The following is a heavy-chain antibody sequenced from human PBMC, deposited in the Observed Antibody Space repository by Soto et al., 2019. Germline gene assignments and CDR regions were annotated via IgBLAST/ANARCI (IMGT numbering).Heavy chain of an antibody. Sequence: HPXGSLRLXXAASGFTFSSYGMHWVRQXPGQXLEGVANINRRGTSTNYVASVRGRFSTSRDSTRNSLYLNMDSLRVEDTATYYCVRGTPTPGLDIWGRGTTVTVSS. CDR2: INRRGTST. V-gene: IGHV3-7*03. J-gene: IGHJ6*02. CDR1: GFTFSSYG. D-gene: IGHD1-1*01. CDR3: VRGTPTPGLDI.